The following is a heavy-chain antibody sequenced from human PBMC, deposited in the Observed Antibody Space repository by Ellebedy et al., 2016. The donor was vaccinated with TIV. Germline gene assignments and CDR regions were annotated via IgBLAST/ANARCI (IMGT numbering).Heavy chain of an antibody. Sequence: ASVKVSXXASAYTFTSYYMHWVRQAPGQGLEWMGIINPSGGSTSYAQKFQGRVTMTRDKSTSTAYMELSSLRSEDTAVYYCARVQRWPPSYFDYWGQGTLVTVSS. V-gene: IGHV1-46*01. CDR2: INPSGGST. CDR1: AYTFTSYY. CDR3: ARVQRWPPSYFDY. D-gene: IGHD5-18*01. J-gene: IGHJ4*02.